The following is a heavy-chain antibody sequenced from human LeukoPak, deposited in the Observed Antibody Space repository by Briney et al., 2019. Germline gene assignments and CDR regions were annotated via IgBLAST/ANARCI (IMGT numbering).Heavy chain of an antibody. D-gene: IGHD6-19*01. CDR1: GFAFTDYY. CDR2: ISSSGGST. Sequence: PGVSLRLSCAASGFAFTDYYMSWIRQAPGKGLEWVSSISSSGGSTYYADSVKGRFTISRDDSKNTLYLQMNSLRVEDTAVYYCAKTSVAAVYYFDYWGQGALVTVSS. J-gene: IGHJ4*02. CDR3: AKTSVAAVYYFDY. V-gene: IGHV3-23*01.